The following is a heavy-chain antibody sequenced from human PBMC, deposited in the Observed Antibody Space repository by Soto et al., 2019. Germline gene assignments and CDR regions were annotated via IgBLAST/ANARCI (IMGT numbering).Heavy chain of an antibody. CDR3: ATEVGSNPYCDF. D-gene: IGHD1-26*01. J-gene: IGHJ4*02. V-gene: IGHV3-48*03. CDR2: ISSSADTI. CDR1: GFSFSSYE. Sequence: VGSLRLSCEASGFSFSSYEMNWVRQAPGKGLEWVSYISSSADTIYYADSVKGRFTISRDNAENSLYLQMNSLRAEDTAVYYCATEVGSNPYCDFWGQGTMVTVYS.